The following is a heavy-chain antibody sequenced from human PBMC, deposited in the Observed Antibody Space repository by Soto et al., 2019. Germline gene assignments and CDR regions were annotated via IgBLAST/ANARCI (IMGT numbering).Heavy chain of an antibody. Sequence: GGSLRLTCAASGFTFSNAWMNWVRQAPGKGLEWVGRIKSKTDGGTTDYAAPVKCRFTISRDDSKNTLYLQMNSLKTEDTAVYYCTTLSITIFGVVLMDVWGQGTTVTVSS. CDR3: TTLSITIFGVVLMDV. CDR2: IKSKTDGGTT. V-gene: IGHV3-15*07. D-gene: IGHD3-3*01. J-gene: IGHJ6*02. CDR1: GFTFSNAW.